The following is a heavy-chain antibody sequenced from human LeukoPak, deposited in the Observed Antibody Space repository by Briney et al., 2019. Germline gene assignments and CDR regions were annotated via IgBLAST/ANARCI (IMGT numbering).Heavy chain of an antibody. Sequence: SQTLSLTCVVSGDSVSSKNGAWNWIRQSPSRGLEWQGRTYYRSKWYNDYAESMEGRMTISQDTSKNQYSLHLNSVTPDDTAVCYCARDFGTTGWHTFDYWGQGTLVTVSS. J-gene: IGHJ4*02. CDR1: GDSVSSKNGA. CDR2: TYYRSKWYN. D-gene: IGHD6-19*01. V-gene: IGHV6-1*01. CDR3: ARDFGTTGWHTFDY.